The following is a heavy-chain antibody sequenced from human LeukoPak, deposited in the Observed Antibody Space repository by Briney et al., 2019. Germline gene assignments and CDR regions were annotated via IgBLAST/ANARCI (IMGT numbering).Heavy chain of an antibody. CDR1: GGSISSSRYY. D-gene: IGHD1-26*01. V-gene: IGHV4-39*07. Sequence: SETLSLTCTVSGGSISSSRYYWGWIRQPPGRGLEWIGSIHYSGGTYYNPSLKSRVTISVDTSKNQFSLNLSSVTAADTAVYYCASGRPLGFDYWGQGTLVTVSS. CDR2: IHYSGGT. CDR3: ASGRPLGFDY. J-gene: IGHJ4*02.